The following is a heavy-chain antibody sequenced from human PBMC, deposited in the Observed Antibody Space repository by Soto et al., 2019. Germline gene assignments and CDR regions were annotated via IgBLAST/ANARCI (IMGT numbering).Heavy chain of an antibody. Sequence: GGSLRLSCAASGFTFSSYAMHWVRQAPGKGLEWVAVISYDGSNKYYADSVKGRFTISRDNSKNTLYLQMNSLRAEDTAVYYCAREEKYSPRLYYWGQGALVTVSS. D-gene: IGHD2-21*01. CDR1: GFTFSSYA. CDR3: AREEKYSPRLYY. J-gene: IGHJ4*02. V-gene: IGHV3-30-3*01. CDR2: ISYDGSNK.